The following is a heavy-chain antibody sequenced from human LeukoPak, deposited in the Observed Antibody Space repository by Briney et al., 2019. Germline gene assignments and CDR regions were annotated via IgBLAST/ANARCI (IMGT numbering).Heavy chain of an antibody. CDR2: IYYSGST. CDR3: ARGFNYYDSSGYQGYFQH. D-gene: IGHD3-22*01. J-gene: IGHJ1*01. V-gene: IGHV4-31*03. CDR1: GGSISSGGYY. Sequence: PSETLSLTCTVSGGSISSGGYYWSWIRQHPGKGLEWIGYIYYSGSTYYNPSLKSRVTLSVDTSKNQFSLKLSSVTAADTAVYYCARGFNYYDSSGYQGYFQHWGQGTLVTVSS.